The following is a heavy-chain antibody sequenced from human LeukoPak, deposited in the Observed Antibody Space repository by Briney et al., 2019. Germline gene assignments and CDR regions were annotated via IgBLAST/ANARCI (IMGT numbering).Heavy chain of an antibody. CDR2: IYPGDSDT. Sequence: GESLKISCKGSGYSFTSYWMGWVRQMPRKGLEWMGIIYPGDSDTRYSPSFQGQVTISADKSISTAYLQWSSLKASDTAMYYCARHGRRSITIFGVVYGDYWGQGTLVTVSS. V-gene: IGHV5-51*01. CDR3: ARHGRRSITIFGVVYGDY. D-gene: IGHD3-3*01. J-gene: IGHJ4*02. CDR1: GYSFTSYW.